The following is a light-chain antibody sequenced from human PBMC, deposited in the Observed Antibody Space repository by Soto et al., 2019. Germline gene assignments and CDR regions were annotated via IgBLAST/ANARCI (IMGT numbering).Light chain of an antibody. J-gene: IGKJ2*01. CDR2: GAS. Sequence: ENVLTQSPGTLSLSPGERATLSCWASQSVSSSSLAWYQQKPGQAPRLLIYGASSRATGIPDRFSGRGFGPDFTLTISRLEPEDFAVYYCQQYGSSPYTFGQGTKLEIK. V-gene: IGKV3-20*01. CDR1: QSVSSSS. CDR3: QQYGSSPYT.